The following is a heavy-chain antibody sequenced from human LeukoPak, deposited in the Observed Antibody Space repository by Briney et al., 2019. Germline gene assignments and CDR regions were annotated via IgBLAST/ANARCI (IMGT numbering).Heavy chain of an antibody. J-gene: IGHJ4*02. CDR3: ARRGGTVATIGDDFDY. Sequence: PGGSLRLSCAASGFTFSSYGMHWVRLAPGKGLEWVAFIRYDGSNKYYADSVKGRFTISRDNSKNTLYLQMNSLRAEDTAIYYCARRGGTVATIGDDFDYWGQGTVVTVSS. CDR1: GFTFSSYG. D-gene: IGHD5-12*01. CDR2: IRYDGSNK. V-gene: IGHV3-30*02.